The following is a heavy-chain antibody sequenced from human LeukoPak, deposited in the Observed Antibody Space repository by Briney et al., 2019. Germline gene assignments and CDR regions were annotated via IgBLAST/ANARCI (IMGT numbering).Heavy chain of an antibody. CDR1: GGSISNYY. Sequence: SETLSLTCSVSGGSISNYYWSWIRQRGGTGLERIGRINTSGNTDYNPSLKSRVTMSVDTSKNHFSLNLSSLTAADTAVYYCARSRGTSLVTRFDYWGQGTLVTVSS. J-gene: IGHJ4*02. CDR3: ARSRGTSLVTRFDY. D-gene: IGHD1/OR15-1a*01. CDR2: INTSGNT. V-gene: IGHV4-4*07.